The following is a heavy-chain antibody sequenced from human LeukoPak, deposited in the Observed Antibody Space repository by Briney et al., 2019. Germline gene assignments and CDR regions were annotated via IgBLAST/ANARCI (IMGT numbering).Heavy chain of an antibody. CDR2: IYYSGAT. D-gene: IGHD2-2*01. CDR3: ARDAQSSTWYDS. J-gene: IGHJ5*01. CDR1: GGSISSSTYY. V-gene: IGHV4-39*07. Sequence: ASETLSLTCTVSGGSISSSTYYWGWIRQPPGKGLEWIGSIYYSGATNYNPSLKSRVTMSVDTSKNQFSLKLSSVTAADTAVYYCARDAQSSTWYDSWGQGTLVTVSP.